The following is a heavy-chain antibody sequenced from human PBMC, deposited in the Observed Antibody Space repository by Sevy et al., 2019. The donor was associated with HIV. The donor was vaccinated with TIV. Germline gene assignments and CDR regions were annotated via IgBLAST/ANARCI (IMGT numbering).Heavy chain of an antibody. CDR3: ARVMFGGYDYNYFDY. D-gene: IGHD5-12*01. CDR1: GFTFSSYS. V-gene: IGHV3-21*01. J-gene: IGHJ4*02. CDR2: ISSSSSYI. Sequence: GGSLRLSCAASGFTFSSYSMNWVRQAPGKGLEWDSSISSSSSYIYYADSVKGRFTISRDNAKNSLYLQMNSLRAEDTAVYYCARVMFGGYDYNYFDYWGQGTLVTVSS.